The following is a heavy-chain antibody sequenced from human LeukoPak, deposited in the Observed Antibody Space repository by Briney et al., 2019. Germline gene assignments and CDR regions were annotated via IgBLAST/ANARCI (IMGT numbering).Heavy chain of an antibody. CDR3: ARIESYYYDSSGYYYSDY. J-gene: IGHJ4*02. CDR1: GFTFSDYY. CDR2: ISSSGSTI. Sequence: GGSLRLSCAASGFTFSDYYMSWIRQAPGKGLEWVSYISSSGSTIYYADSVKGRFTISRDNAKNSLYLQMNSLRAEDTAVYYCARIESYYYDSSGYYYSDYWGQGTLVTVSS. D-gene: IGHD3-22*01. V-gene: IGHV3-11*01.